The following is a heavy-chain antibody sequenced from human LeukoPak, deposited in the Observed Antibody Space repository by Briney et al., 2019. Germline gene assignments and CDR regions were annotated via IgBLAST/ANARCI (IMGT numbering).Heavy chain of an antibody. J-gene: IGHJ6*02. CDR3: ARGVWFGELSSPRMDV. CDR1: GFTFSTYD. Sequence: PGGSLRLSCAASGFTFSTYDMHWVRQATGNGLEWVSGIGTVGDTYYPGSVKGRFTISREDAKNSLYLQMNSLRAGDTAVYYCARGVWFGELSSPRMDVWGQGTTVTVSS. V-gene: IGHV3-13*01. D-gene: IGHD3-10*01. CDR2: IGTVGDT.